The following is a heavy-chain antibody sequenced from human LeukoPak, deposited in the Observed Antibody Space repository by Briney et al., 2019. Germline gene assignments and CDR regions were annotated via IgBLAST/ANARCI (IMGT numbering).Heavy chain of an antibody. CDR1: GFTFSSYK. J-gene: IGHJ4*02. CDR3: VRETSSLLFDY. Sequence: GGSLRLSCAASGFTFSSYKMYWVRQAPGKGLEWVSSISWSRSYEYYADSVKGRFTISRDNARNSLYLQMNSLRADDTAVYYCVRETSSLLFDYWGQGTLVTVSS. D-gene: IGHD2/OR15-2a*01. CDR2: ISWSRSYE. V-gene: IGHV3-21*01.